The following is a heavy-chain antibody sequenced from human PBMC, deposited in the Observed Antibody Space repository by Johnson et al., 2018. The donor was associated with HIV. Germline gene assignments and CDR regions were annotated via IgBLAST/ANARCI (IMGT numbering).Heavy chain of an antibody. D-gene: IGHD5-24*01. J-gene: IGHJ3*01. CDR1: GFTVSSNY. V-gene: IGHV3-53*01. CDR2: SGSGGGT. CDR3: ARGCRDGYTCDAFDV. Sequence: VQLVESGGGLIQPGGSLRLSCAASGFTVSSNYMSWVRQAPGRGLEWVSAISGSGGGTYFADSVTGRFTISRDNAKNTLYLQMHSLRAEDTAVYFCARGCRDGYTCDAFDVWGRGTRVTVSS.